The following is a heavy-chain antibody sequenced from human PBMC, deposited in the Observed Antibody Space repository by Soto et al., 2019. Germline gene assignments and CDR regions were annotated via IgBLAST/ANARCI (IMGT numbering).Heavy chain of an antibody. D-gene: IGHD1-26*01. CDR1: GYTFTSYA. Sequence: QVQLVQSGAEVKKPGASVKVSCKASGYTFTSYAMHWVRQAPGQRLEWMGWINAGNGNTKYSQKFQGKVTITRDTSASTAYMELSSLTSEDTAVYYCARVLVGATPLNYWGQGTLVTVSS. J-gene: IGHJ4*02. CDR2: INAGNGNT. V-gene: IGHV1-3*01. CDR3: ARVLVGATPLNY.